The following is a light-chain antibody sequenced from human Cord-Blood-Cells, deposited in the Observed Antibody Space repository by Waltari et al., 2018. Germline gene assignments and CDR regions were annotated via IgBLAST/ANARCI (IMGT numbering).Light chain of an antibody. CDR3: SSYTSSSTYV. CDR1: SSDVVGYNY. CDR2: EVS. Sequence: QSALTQPASVSGSHGQSITISCTGTSSDVVGYNYVSWYQQHPGKAPKLMIYEVSNRPSGVSNRFSGSKSGNTASLTISGLQAEDEADYYCSSYTSSSTYVFGTGTKVTVL. J-gene: IGLJ1*01. V-gene: IGLV2-14*01.